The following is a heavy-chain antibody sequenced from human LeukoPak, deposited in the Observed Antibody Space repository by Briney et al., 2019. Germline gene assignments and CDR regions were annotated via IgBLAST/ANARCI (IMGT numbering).Heavy chain of an antibody. V-gene: IGHV3-48*01. CDR2: ISSGGSTI. D-gene: IGHD4-23*01. CDR3: VPQKGYGGNPLDY. J-gene: IGHJ4*02. Sequence: GGSLRLSCAASGFTFSSYAMNWVRQPPGKGLEWLSYISSGGSTIYYADSVKGRITISRDNARKSLYLQMNSLRAEDTAVYYCVPQKGYGGNPLDYWGQGTLVTVST. CDR1: GFTFSSYA.